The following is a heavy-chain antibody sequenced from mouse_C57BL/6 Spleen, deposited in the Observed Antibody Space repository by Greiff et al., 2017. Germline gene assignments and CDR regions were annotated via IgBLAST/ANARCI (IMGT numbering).Heavy chain of an antibody. D-gene: IGHD1-1*01. CDR1: GFTFSSYA. CDR2: ISDGGSYT. CDR3: ARERTTVVGDY. J-gene: IGHJ2*01. Sequence: EVHLVESGGGLVKPGGSLKLSCAASGFTFSSYAMSWVRQTPEKRLEWVATISDGGSYTYYPDNVKGRFTISRDNAKNNLYLQMSHLKSEDTAMYYCARERTTVVGDYWGQGTTLTVSS. V-gene: IGHV5-4*01.